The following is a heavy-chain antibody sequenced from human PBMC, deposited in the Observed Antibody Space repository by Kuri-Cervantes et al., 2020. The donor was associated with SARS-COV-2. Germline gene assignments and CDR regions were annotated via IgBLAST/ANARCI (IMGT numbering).Heavy chain of an antibody. Sequence: SETLSLTCAVYGGSFSGYYWSWIRQPPGKGLEWIGEINHSGSTNYNPSLKSRVTISVDTSKNQFSLKLSSATAADTAVYYCARGLGSGYYYGSFDYWGQGTLVTVSS. CDR2: INHSGST. V-gene: IGHV4-34*01. J-gene: IGHJ4*02. CDR1: GGSFSGYY. D-gene: IGHD3-22*01. CDR3: ARGLGSGYYYGSFDY.